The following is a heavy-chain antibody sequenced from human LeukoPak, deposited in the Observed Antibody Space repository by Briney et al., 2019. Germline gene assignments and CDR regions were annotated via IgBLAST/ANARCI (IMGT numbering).Heavy chain of an antibody. V-gene: IGHV3-48*03. D-gene: IGHD3-22*01. CDR2: ISSSGSTI. J-gene: IGHJ6*04. CDR1: GFTFSRYE. CDR3: ARLFYYDSSGVYGMDV. Sequence: PGGSLRLSCAASGFTFSRYEMNWVRQAQGKGLGWVSYISSSGSTIYYADSVKGRFTISRDNAKNSLYLQMNSLRVEDTGVYYCARLFYYDSSGVYGMDVWGEGTTVTVSS.